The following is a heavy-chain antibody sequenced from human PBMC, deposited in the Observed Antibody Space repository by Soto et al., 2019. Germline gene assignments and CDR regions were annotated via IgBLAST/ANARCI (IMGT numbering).Heavy chain of an antibody. V-gene: IGHV3-30-3*01. CDR1: GFTFSSYT. J-gene: IGHJ4*02. CDR3: ARDSDSYSASWYGLFDY. CDR2: ISYDGSNK. D-gene: IGHD6-13*01. Sequence: PGGSLRLSCAAPGFTFSSYTMHWVRQAPGKGLEWVAVISYDGSNKYHTDSVKGRFTISRDNSKNTLYLQMNSLRPEDTAVYYCARDSDSYSASWYGLFDYWGQGTLVTVSS.